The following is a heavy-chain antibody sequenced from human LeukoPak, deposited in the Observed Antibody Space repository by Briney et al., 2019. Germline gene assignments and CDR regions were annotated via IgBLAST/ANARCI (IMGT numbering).Heavy chain of an antibody. CDR3: AKDQRAKKGGSYYGY. D-gene: IGHD1-26*01. J-gene: IGHJ4*02. V-gene: IGHV3-7*03. CDR2: IKQDGSEK. Sequence: PGGSLRVSCAASGFTFSSYWMSWVRQAPGKELEGVANIKQDGSEKYYVDSVKGRFTISRDNSKNTLYLQMNSLRAEDTAVYYCAKDQRAKKGGSYYGYWGQGTLVTVSS. CDR1: GFTFSSYW.